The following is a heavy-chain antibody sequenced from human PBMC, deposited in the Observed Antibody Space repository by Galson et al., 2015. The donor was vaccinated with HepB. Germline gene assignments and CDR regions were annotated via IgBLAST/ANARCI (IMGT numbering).Heavy chain of an antibody. CDR2: MNPNSGNT. CDR1: GYTFTSYD. CDR3: ARERGYCSGGSCYEYDAFDI. D-gene: IGHD2-15*01. V-gene: IGHV1-8*01. Sequence: SCKASGYTFTSYDINWVRQATGQGLEWMGWMNPNSGNTGYAQKFQGRVTMTRNTSISTAYMELSSLRSEDTAVYYCARERGYCSGGSCYEYDAFDIWGQGTMVTVSS. J-gene: IGHJ3*02.